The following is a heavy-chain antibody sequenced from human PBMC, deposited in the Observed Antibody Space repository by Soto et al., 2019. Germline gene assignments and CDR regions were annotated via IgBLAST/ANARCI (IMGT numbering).Heavy chain of an antibody. CDR2: ISFSSTNI. D-gene: IGHD7-27*01. Sequence: EVQLVESGGGPVRPWESLRLSCAASGFTFSSYTMTWVRQAPGKGLEWVSSISFSSTNIHYADSVKGRFTISRDNAKNSLYLQMNSLRVEDTAVYYCARGAGDLPYWGQGTLVTVSS. CDR3: ARGAGDLPY. V-gene: IGHV3-21*01. CDR1: GFTFSSYT. J-gene: IGHJ4*02.